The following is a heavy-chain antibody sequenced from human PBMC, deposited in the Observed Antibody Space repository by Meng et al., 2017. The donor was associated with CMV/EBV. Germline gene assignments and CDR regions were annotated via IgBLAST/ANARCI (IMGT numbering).Heavy chain of an antibody. CDR1: GGSFSGYY. CDR3: ARVLGQLDP. D-gene: IGHD2-15*01. Sequence: GSLRLSCAVYGGSFSGYYWSWIRQPPGKGLEWIGEINHSGSTNYNPSLKSRVTISVDTYKNQFSLKLSSVTAADTAVYYCARVLGQLDPWGQGTLVTVSS. CDR2: INHSGST. J-gene: IGHJ5*02. V-gene: IGHV4-34*01.